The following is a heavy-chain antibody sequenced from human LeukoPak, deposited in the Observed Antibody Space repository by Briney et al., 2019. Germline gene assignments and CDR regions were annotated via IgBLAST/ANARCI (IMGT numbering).Heavy chain of an antibody. CDR3: ARSPGYYDFWSGYLYYFDY. D-gene: IGHD3-3*01. J-gene: IGHJ4*02. CDR2: IKQDGGEK. CDR1: EFTFSSYW. V-gene: IGHV3-7*03. Sequence: GGSLRLSCAASEFTFSSYWMSWVRQAPGKGLEWVANIKQDGGEKYYLDSVKGRFTVSRDNAKNSLYLQMNSLRAEDTAVYYCARSPGYYDFWSGYLYYFDYWGQGTLVTVSS.